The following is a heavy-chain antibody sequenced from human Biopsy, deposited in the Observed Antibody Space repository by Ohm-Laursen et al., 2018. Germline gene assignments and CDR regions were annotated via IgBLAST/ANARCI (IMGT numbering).Heavy chain of an antibody. J-gene: IGHJ5*02. D-gene: IGHD3-10*01. V-gene: IGHV1-69*06. CDR3: ATVRGLVWFGELIA. Sequence: SVKVSCKASGYTFTNYGIGWVRLAPGHGLEFVGGIIPIFQTTHYAQSFQGRVTIVADKSTSTAYMELSSLRSDDTAIYYCATVRGLVWFGELIAWGQGTLVTVSS. CDR2: IIPIFQTT. CDR1: GYTFTNYG.